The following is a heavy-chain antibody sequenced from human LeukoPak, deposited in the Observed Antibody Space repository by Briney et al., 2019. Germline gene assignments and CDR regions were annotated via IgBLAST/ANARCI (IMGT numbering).Heavy chain of an antibody. CDR3: VKAGQWFGELSAFDI. J-gene: IGHJ3*02. CDR2: ISSNGGST. CDR1: GFTFSSYS. V-gene: IGHV3-64D*06. Sequence: AESLTLSCSASGFTFSSYSMHWVRQAPGKGLEYVGAISSNGGSTYYADSVTGRFTISRDNSKNPLYLQMSSLRAEDTAVYYCVKAGQWFGELSAFDIWGQGTMVTVSS. D-gene: IGHD3-10*01.